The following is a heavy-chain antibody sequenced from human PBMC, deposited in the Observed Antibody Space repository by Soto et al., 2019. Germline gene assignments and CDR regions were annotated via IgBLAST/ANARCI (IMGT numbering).Heavy chain of an antibody. CDR1: GGSISGYY. CDR3: ARVGRTMATVTTDAFDV. CDR2: IYVSGNT. Sequence: QVQLQESGPGLVKPSETLSLTCTVSGGSISGYYWSWIRQPAGKRLEWIGRIYVSGNTNKNPSLKRRVTMSVDTSKNQFSLRLNSVTAADTAVHYCARVGRTMATVTTDAFDVWGQGTKVTVSS. J-gene: IGHJ3*01. V-gene: IGHV4-4*07. D-gene: IGHD4-17*01.